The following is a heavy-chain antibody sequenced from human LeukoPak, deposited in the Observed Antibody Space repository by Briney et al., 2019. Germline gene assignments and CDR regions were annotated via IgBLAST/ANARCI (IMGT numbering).Heavy chain of an antibody. D-gene: IGHD2-15*01. CDR1: GFTFSSFA. CDR3: ARDQRYCSGGSCYGWFDP. Sequence: GGSLRLSCAASGFTFSSFAMSWVRQAPGKGLEWVSAISGDSSNTYSADSVKGRFTISRDNSKNTLHLQMNSLRADDTAVYYGARDQRYCSGGSCYGWFDPWGQGTLVTVSS. V-gene: IGHV3-23*01. J-gene: IGHJ5*02. CDR2: ISGDSSNT.